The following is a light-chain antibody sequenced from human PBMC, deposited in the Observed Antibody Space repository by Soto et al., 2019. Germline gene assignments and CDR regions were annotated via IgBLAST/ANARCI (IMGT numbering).Light chain of an antibody. CDR1: SSNIGAGYD. Sequence: QSVLTQPPSVSGAPGQRVTISCTGSSSNIGAGYDVHWYQQLPGTAPKLLIYGNSNRPSGVPDRFSGSKSGTSASLAITGLQAEDEADYYCQSYDSSLSGSVFGGGTKLNV. CDR3: QSYDSSLSGSV. J-gene: IGLJ3*02. CDR2: GNS. V-gene: IGLV1-40*01.